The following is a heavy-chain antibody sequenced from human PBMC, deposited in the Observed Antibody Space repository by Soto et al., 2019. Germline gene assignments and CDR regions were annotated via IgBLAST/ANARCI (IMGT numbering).Heavy chain of an antibody. D-gene: IGHD4-4*01. Sequence: GASVKVSCKASGGTFSSYTMSWVRQAPGQGLEWMGGIIPIFGTTTYAHKFQGRVTITADESTSTVCMELSSLRGEDTAVYYCARGALTTLAYYYGMDVWGQGTTVTASS. CDR2: IIPIFGTT. V-gene: IGHV1-69*13. CDR1: GGTFSSYT. CDR3: ARGALTTLAYYYGMDV. J-gene: IGHJ6*02.